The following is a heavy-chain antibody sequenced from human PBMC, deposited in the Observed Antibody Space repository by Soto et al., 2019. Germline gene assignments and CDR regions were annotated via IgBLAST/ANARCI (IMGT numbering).Heavy chain of an antibody. Sequence: GGSLRLSCAASGFTFSSYGMHWVRQAPGKGLEWVAVIWNDGSNKYHADSVKGRFTISRDNSKNTLYLQMNSLRAEDTAVYYCATDDDRSDNNLDYWGQGTLVTVSS. D-gene: IGHD1-1*01. CDR2: IWNDGSNK. V-gene: IGHV3-33*01. CDR1: GFTFSSYG. CDR3: ATDDDRSDNNLDY. J-gene: IGHJ4*02.